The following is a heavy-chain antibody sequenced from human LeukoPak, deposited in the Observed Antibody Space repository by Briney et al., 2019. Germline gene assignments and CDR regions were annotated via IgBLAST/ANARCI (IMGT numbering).Heavy chain of an antibody. CDR1: GFTVFSDN. CDR2: VYSGDDGT. Sequence: PGGSLRLSCAASGFTVFSDNMSWVRQSPGKGLEWVSVVYSGDDGTNYAESVRGRFTISRDNSKNTVYLQMNSRRVEDTGVYYCAKRSRGYYDYWGQGTLVTVSS. V-gene: IGHV3-66*02. CDR3: AKRSRGYYDY. J-gene: IGHJ4*02. D-gene: IGHD2-21*01.